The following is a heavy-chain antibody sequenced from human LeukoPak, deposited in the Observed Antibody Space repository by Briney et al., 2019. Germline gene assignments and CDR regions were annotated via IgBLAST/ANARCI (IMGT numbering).Heavy chain of an antibody. CDR2: IYYSGST. V-gene: IGHV4-59*08. CDR3: ARRGGNYYGWFDP. CDR1: GDSISSDY. Sequence: PSETLSLTCTVSGDSISSDYWSWIRQPPGKGLEWIGYIYYSGSTNYNPSLKSRVTISLDTSRNQLSLKLSSVTAAHTAVYFCARRGGNYYGWFDPWGQGTLVTVSS. D-gene: IGHD1-26*01. J-gene: IGHJ5*02.